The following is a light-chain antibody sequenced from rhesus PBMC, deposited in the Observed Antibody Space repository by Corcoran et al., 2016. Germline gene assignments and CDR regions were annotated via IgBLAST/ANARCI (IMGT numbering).Light chain of an antibody. V-gene: IGKV3-42*01. Sequence: EIVMTQSPATLSLSPGERATLSCRASQSVSSSLAWYQQKPGQAPKLLIYGASSRATGIPDRFSGIGSGTEFTLTISSLEPEDVGVYYCQQVYSWPYSFGQGTKVEIK. CDR2: GAS. CDR3: QQVYSWPYS. J-gene: IGKJ2*01. CDR1: QSVSSS.